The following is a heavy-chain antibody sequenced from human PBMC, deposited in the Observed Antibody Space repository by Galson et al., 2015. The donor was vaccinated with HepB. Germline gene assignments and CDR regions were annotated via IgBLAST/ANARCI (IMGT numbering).Heavy chain of an antibody. CDR3: AKDIQGGDSFWYFDL. D-gene: IGHD2-21*02. V-gene: IGHV3-9*01. CDR1: GFTFDDYA. CDR2: ISWNSGTI. Sequence: SLRLSCAASGFTFDDYAMHWVRHAPGKGLEWVSGISWNSGTIGYADSVKGRFTISRDNAKNSLYLQMSSLRAEDTALYYCAKDIQGGDSFWYFDLWGRGTLVTVSS. J-gene: IGHJ2*01.